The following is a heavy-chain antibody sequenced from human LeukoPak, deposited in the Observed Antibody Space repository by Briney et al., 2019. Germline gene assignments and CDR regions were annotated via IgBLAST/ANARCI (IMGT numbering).Heavy chain of an antibody. CDR3: ARLDSYGLPHFDY. CDR2: INPNSGGT. D-gene: IGHD5-18*01. J-gene: IGHJ4*02. V-gene: IGHV1-2*02. Sequence: ASVTVSCKASGYTFTGYYMHWVRQAPGQGLEWMGWINPNSGGTNYAEKFQGRVTMTRDTSISTAYMELSRLRSDDTAVYYCARLDSYGLPHFDYWGQGTLVTVSS. CDR1: GYTFTGYY.